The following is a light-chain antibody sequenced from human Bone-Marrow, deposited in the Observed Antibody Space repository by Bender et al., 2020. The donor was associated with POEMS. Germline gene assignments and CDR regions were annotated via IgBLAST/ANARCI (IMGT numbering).Light chain of an antibody. CDR3: QAWAGSGDWRYV. CDR2: YDN. Sequence: SYVLTQPPSLSVAPGKTATITCAGNDIGSKSVHWYQRKPGQAPLLVVYYDNDRPSGIPERFSGSNSGNTATLTINRVEAGDEADYYCQAWAGSGDWRYVFGTGTKVTVL. CDR1: DIGSKS. J-gene: IGLJ1*01. V-gene: IGLV3-21*03.